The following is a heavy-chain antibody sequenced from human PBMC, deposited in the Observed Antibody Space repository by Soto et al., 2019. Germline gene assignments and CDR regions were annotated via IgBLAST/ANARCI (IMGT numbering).Heavy chain of an antibody. CDR1: GFTFSNAW. CDR2: IKSKTDGGTT. D-gene: IGHD5-12*01. J-gene: IGHJ6*03. V-gene: IGHV3-15*01. Sequence: GGSLRLSCAASGFTFSNAWMSWVRQAPGKGLEWVGRIKSKTDGGTTDYAAPVKGRFTISRDDSKNTLYLQMNSLKTEDTAVYYCTTPSDIVATMDYYYYMDVWGKGTTVTVSS. CDR3: TTPSDIVATMDYYYYMDV.